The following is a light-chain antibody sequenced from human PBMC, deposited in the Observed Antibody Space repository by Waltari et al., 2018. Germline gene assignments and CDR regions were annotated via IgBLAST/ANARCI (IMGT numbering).Light chain of an antibody. V-gene: IGLV2-8*01. CDR2: EVS. Sequence: QSALTQPPSASGSPGQSVTISCTGTSSDVGGYNYVSWYQQHPGKAPNLMIYEVSKRPSGVPDRFSGSKSGNTASLTVSGLQADDEADYYCSSYAGSNYVFGAGTKVTVL. CDR1: SSDVGGYNY. CDR3: SSYAGSNYV. J-gene: IGLJ1*01.